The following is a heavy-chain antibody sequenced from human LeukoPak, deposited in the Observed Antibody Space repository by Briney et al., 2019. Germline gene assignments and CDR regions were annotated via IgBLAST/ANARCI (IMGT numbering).Heavy chain of an antibody. CDR2: INHSGST. D-gene: IGHD6-13*01. CDR3: AKAAAGTPYYYYMDV. CDR1: GGSFSGYY. J-gene: IGHJ6*03. V-gene: IGHV4-34*01. Sequence: PSETLSLTCAVYGGSFSGYYWSWIRQPPGKGLEWIGEINHSGSTNYNPSLKSRVTISVDTSKNQFSLKLSSVTAEDTAVYYCAKAAAGTPYYYYMDVWGKGTTVTVSS.